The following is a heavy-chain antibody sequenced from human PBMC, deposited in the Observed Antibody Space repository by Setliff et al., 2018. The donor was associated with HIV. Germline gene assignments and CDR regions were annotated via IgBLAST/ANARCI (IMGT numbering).Heavy chain of an antibody. V-gene: IGHV4-59*01. CDR1: GGSISSYY. Sequence: PSETLSLTCTVSGGSISSYYWSWIRQPPGKGLEWLGYIFYSGSTNYNPSLKSRVTISVDASKNQFSLRLSSVTAADTAVYYCARGFLRSRRRWFDPWGQGTLVTVSS. D-gene: IGHD4-17*01. J-gene: IGHJ5*02. CDR2: IFYSGST. CDR3: ARGFLRSRRRWFDP.